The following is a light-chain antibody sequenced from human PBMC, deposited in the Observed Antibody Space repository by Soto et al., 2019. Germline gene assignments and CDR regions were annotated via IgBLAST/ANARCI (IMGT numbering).Light chain of an antibody. CDR3: QQTYSTPIT. V-gene: IGKV1-39*01. CDR1: QTISNT. CDR2: ASS. Sequence: DIQMTQSPSSLSASVGDRVTITCRASQTISNTLNWYQQRPGKPPNLLIYASSTLQSGVPPRFRGGGSGTEFTLTISSLQPEDFATYYWQQTYSTPITFGQGTRLEIK. J-gene: IGKJ5*01.